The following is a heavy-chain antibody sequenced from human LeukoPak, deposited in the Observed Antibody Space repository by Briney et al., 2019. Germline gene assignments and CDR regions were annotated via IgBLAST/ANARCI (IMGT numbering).Heavy chain of an antibody. Sequence: GGSLRLSCAASGFTYSSYSMNWVRQAPGKGLEWVSSISSSSSYIYYADSAKGRFTISRDNAKNSLYLQMNSLRAEDTAVYYCARDLSFITMVRGDNWFDPWGQGTPVTVSS. CDR1: GFTYSSYS. J-gene: IGHJ5*02. V-gene: IGHV3-21*01. D-gene: IGHD3-10*01. CDR2: ISSSSSYI. CDR3: ARDLSFITMVRGDNWFDP.